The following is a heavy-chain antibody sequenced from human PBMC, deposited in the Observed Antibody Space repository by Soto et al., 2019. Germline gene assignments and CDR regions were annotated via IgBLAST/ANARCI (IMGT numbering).Heavy chain of an antibody. CDR2: ISAGGVAT. CDR1: GFTFSNFP. CDR3: ASGVRMPVATLHEHSFDL. Sequence: EVQLLESGGGLVQPGGSLRLSCAASGFTFSNFPMSWVRQAPGKGLEWVSTISAGGVATFYADSVKGRFTMSSDNSQNMMFMQLNGLRAEDTAVYYWASGVRMPVATLHEHSFDLWGQGTVVVASS. V-gene: IGHV3-23*01. D-gene: IGHD6-6*01. J-gene: IGHJ3*01.